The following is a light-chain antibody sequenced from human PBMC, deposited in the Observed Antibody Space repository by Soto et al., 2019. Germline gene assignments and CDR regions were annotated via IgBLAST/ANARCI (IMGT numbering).Light chain of an antibody. J-gene: IGKJ2*01. CDR1: QSVLYSSNNKNY. CDR3: QQYYRTPSYT. Sequence: DIVMNQSPDSLAVYLGERATINCKSSQSVLYSSNNKNYLAWYQQKPGQPPKLLIYWASTRESGVPDRFSGSGSGTDFPLTIRSLQAEDVAVYYCQQYYRTPSYTFGQGTKLEIK. V-gene: IGKV4-1*01. CDR2: WAS.